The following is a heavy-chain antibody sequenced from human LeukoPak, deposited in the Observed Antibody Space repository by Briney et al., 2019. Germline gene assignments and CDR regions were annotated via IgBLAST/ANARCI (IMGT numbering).Heavy chain of an antibody. Sequence: GGSLRLSCAASGFTFSSYAMSCVRQAPGKGLECVSAISGSGGSTYYADSVKGRFTISRDNAKNSLYLQMHSMRAEDTDVYSCEKESVAKLHNWFDTWGQGTLVTVSS. J-gene: IGHJ5*02. CDR1: GFTFSSYA. CDR3: EKESVAKLHNWFDT. CDR2: ISGSGGST. D-gene: IGHD2-15*01. V-gene: IGHV3-23*01.